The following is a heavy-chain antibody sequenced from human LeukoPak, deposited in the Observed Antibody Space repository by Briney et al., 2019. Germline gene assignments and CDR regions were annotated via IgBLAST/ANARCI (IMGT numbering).Heavy chain of an antibody. CDR2: IIPIFGTA. J-gene: IGHJ4*02. D-gene: IGHD1-26*01. CDR1: GGTFSSYA. V-gene: IGHV1-69*05. Sequence: ASVKVSCKASGGTFSSYAISWVRQAPGQGLEWMGGIIPIFGTANYAQKLQGRVTMTTDTSTSTAYMELRSLRSDNTAVYYCARGSGVGAIDYWGQGTLVTVSS. CDR3: ARGSGVGAIDY.